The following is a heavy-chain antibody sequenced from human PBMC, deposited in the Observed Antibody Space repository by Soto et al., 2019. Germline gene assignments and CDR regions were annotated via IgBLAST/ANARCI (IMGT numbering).Heavy chain of an antibody. Sequence: PGGSLRLSCAASGFTFSDYYMSWIRQAPGKGLEWVSYISSSGSSTYYADSVKGRFSISRDNAKNSLYLQMNSLRAEDTAVYHCVRFWPPAMVPSVGNYYYYMDVWGKGTTVTVSS. CDR3: VRFWPPAMVPSVGNYYYYMDV. CDR1: GFTFSDYY. J-gene: IGHJ6*03. D-gene: IGHD3-10*01. CDR2: ISSSGSST. V-gene: IGHV3-11*01.